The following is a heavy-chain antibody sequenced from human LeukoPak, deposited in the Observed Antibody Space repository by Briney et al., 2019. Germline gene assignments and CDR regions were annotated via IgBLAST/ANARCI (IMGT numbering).Heavy chain of an antibody. CDR1: GFTFDDYA. CDR2: IRRETGSI. V-gene: IGHV3-9*01. J-gene: IGHJ5*02. CDR3: VKDFGEKTAAIAH. Sequence: GGSLRLSCAASGFTFDDYAMHWVRQAPGTGLEWVSGIRRETGSIGYADSVKGRFTISRDDASNSLYLQMNSLRTEDTALYYCVKDFGEKTAAIAHWGQGTLVTVSS. D-gene: IGHD2-2*01.